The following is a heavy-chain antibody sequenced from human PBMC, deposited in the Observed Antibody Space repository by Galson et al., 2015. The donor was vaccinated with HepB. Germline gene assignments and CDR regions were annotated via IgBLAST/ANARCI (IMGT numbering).Heavy chain of an antibody. CDR3: AKARYYYDSSGLPPDY. CDR1: GFTFDDYT. V-gene: IGHV3-43*01. Sequence: SLRLSCAASGFTFDDYTMHWVRQAPGKGLEWVSLISWDGGSTYYADSVKGRFTISRDNSKNSLYLQMNSLRTEDTALYYCAKARYYYDSSGLPPDYWGQGTLVTVSS. J-gene: IGHJ4*02. CDR2: ISWDGGST. D-gene: IGHD3-22*01.